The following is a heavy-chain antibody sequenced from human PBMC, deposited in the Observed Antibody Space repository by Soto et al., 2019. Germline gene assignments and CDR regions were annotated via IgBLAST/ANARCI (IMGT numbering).Heavy chain of an antibody. CDR3: ARAARVLRFLEGYFDY. CDR2: IIPIFGTA. D-gene: IGHD3-3*01. CDR1: GGTFSSYA. J-gene: IGHJ4*02. Sequence: QVQLVQSGAEVKKPGSSVTVSCKASGGTFSSYAISWVRQAPGQGLEWMGGIIPIFGTANYAQKFQGRVTITADKSTSTAYMELSSLRSEDTAVYYCARAARVLRFLEGYFDYWGQGTLVTVSS. V-gene: IGHV1-69*06.